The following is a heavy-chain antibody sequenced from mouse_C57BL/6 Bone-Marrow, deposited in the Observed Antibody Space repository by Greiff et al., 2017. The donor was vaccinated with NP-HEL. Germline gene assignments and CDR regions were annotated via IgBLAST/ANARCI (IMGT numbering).Heavy chain of an antibody. CDR2: IRNKANGYTT. CDR1: GFTFTDYY. CDR3: ARYRSYGYDENAMDY. V-gene: IGHV7-3*01. Sequence: EVNVVESGGGLVQPGGSLSLSCAASGFTFTDYYMSWVRQPPGKALEWLGFIRNKANGYTTEYSASVKGRFTISRDNSQSILYLQMNALRAEDSATYYCARYRSYGYDENAMDYWGQGTSVTVSS. D-gene: IGHD2-2*01. J-gene: IGHJ4*01.